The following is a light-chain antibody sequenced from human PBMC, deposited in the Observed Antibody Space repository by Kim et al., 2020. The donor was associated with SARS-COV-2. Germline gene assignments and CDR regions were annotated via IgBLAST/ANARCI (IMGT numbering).Light chain of an antibody. V-gene: IGKV1-39*01. Sequence: SVGARGTCPCRASQSFMVYVSWYQQKPGRAPNLLIYAASDLHNGVPSRFSGSGSGADFTLTISNLQPEDVATYYCQQSYTSPWTFGQGTKVDIK. CDR3: QQSYTSPWT. CDR1: QSFMVY. CDR2: AAS. J-gene: IGKJ1*01.